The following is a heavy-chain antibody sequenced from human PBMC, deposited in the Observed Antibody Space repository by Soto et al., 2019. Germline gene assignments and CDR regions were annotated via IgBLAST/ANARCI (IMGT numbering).Heavy chain of an antibody. J-gene: IGHJ6*03. Sequence: QVQLVQSGAEVKKPGSSVKVSCKASGGTFSSYTISWVRQAPGQGLECMGRIIPILGIANYARKFQGRVTITADKSTSTAYMELSSLRSEDTAVYYCARSLTVTTYYYYYMDVWGKGTTVTVSS. D-gene: IGHD4-17*01. V-gene: IGHV1-69*02. CDR1: GGTFSSYT. CDR2: IIPILGIA. CDR3: ARSLTVTTYYYYYMDV.